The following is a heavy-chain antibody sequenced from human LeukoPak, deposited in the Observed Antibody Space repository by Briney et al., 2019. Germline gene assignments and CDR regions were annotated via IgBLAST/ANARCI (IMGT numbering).Heavy chain of an antibody. CDR3: ASGDETIAVAANPFDY. J-gene: IGHJ4*02. CDR1: GDTFSSYT. D-gene: IGHD6-19*01. Sequence: ASVKVSCKASGDTFSSYTISWVRQAPGQGLEWMGRIIPILEITNYAQKFQGRVTITADKSTNTAYMELSSLRSEDTAVYYCASGDETIAVAANPFDYWGQGTLVTVSS. V-gene: IGHV1-69*02. CDR2: IIPILEIT.